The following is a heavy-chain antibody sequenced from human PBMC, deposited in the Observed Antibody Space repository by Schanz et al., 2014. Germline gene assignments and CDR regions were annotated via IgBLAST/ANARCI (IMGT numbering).Heavy chain of an antibody. CDR3: AKVAPAATYLDS. J-gene: IGHJ4*02. Sequence: EVQLVESGGGLVQPGGSLRLSCAASGFTFSSYCINWVRQAPGKGLEWVANINQDGSEKYYVDSVKGRFTISRDNAKNSLYLQMNGLRAEDTAVFYCAKVAPAATYLDSWGLGTLVTVSS. CDR2: INQDGSEK. D-gene: IGHD2-2*01. V-gene: IGHV3-7*01. CDR1: GFTFSSYC.